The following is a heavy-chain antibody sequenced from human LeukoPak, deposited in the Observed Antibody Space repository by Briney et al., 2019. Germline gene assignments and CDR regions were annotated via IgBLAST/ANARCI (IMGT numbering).Heavy chain of an antibody. V-gene: IGHV3-23*01. D-gene: IGHD3-10*01. CDR2: ISGGGDIT. CDR1: GFNFANHA. Sequence: PGGSLRLSCAASGFNFANHAMSWVRQTAGKGLEWVSAISGGGDITYYADSVKGRFTISRDNSKNTLYLQMNSLRAEDTAVYYCAKDSRGVRFGEYGTFDYWGQGTLVTVSS. CDR3: AKDSRGVRFGEYGTFDY. J-gene: IGHJ4*02.